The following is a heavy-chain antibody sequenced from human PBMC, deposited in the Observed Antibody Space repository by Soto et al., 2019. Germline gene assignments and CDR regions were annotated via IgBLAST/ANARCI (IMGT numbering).Heavy chain of an antibody. D-gene: IGHD2-15*01. CDR3: ARHVTHIEQWWDYYYGMDV. Sequence: PSETLSLTCAVSGGSISSSSYYWGWIRQPPGKGLEWIGSIYYSGSTYYNPSLKSRVTISVDTSKNQFSLKLSSVTAADTAVYYCARHVTHIEQWWDYYYGMDVWGQGTTVTVSS. J-gene: IGHJ6*02. V-gene: IGHV4-39*01. CDR1: GGSISSSSYY. CDR2: IYYSGST.